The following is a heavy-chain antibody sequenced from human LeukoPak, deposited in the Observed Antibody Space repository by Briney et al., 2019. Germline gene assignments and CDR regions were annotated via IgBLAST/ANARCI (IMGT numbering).Heavy chain of an antibody. CDR1: GGSLSSGGYS. CDR2: IYHSGST. D-gene: IGHD5-12*01. CDR3: AREGGGYSGYGLDY. Sequence: PSETLSLTCAVSGGSLSSGGYSWSWIRQPPGKGLEWIGYIYHSGSTYYNPSLKSRVTISVDRSKNQFSLKLSSVTAADTAVYYCAREGGGYSGYGLDYWGQGTLVTVSS. V-gene: IGHV4-30-2*01. J-gene: IGHJ4*02.